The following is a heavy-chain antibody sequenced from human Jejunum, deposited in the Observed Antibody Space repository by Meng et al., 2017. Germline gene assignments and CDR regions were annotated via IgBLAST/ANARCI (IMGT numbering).Heavy chain of an antibody. D-gene: IGHD3-16*01. J-gene: IGHJ4*02. CDR1: GDSSSSTSW. Sequence: HVHLQEAGPGLGVPSVSLSLTFEVSGDSSSSTSWWGWLRQPPGKGLEWIGEIYHSGRSNFIPSLKSRVSISLDESKNQFSLTLNSVTAADTAVYYCARGVGDIRFGFDYWGQGILVTVSS. CDR3: ARGVGDIRFGFDY. CDR2: IYHSGRS. V-gene: IGHV4-4*02.